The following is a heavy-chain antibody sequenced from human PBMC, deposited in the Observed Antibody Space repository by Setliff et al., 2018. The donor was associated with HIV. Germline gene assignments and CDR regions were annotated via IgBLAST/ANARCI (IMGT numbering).Heavy chain of an antibody. CDR1: NGSISSGTFY. D-gene: IGHD1-20*01. CDR3: ARDFKRYNGPSRFDP. J-gene: IGHJ5*02. V-gene: IGHV4-61*02. CDR2: INTSGST. Sequence: SETLSLTCTVSNGSISSGTFYWNWIRQPAGKGLEWIGRINTSGSTNYNPSLKSRVTISVDKSQNQFSLKLSSVTAADTAVYYCARDFKRYNGPSRFDPWGQGTLVTVSS.